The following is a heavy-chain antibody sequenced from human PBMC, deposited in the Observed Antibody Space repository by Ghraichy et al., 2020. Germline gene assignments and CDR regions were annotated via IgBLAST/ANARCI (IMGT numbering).Heavy chain of an antibody. CDR2: INAGNGNT. Sequence: ASVKVSCKASGYTFTSYAIHWVRQAPGQRLEWMGWINAGNGNTKYSQKFQGRVTITRDTSATTTYMELSSLRSEDTAVYYCARAYAGIQVTGGAFDIWGQGTMVTVSS. CDR3: ARAYAGIQVTGGAFDI. J-gene: IGHJ3*02. V-gene: IGHV1-3*01. D-gene: IGHD6-19*01. CDR1: GYTFTSYA.